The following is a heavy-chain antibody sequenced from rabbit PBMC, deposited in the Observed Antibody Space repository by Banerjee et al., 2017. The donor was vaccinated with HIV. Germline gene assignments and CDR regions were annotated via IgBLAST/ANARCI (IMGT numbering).Heavy chain of an antibody. Sequence: QSLEESGGGLVKPGGTLTLTCKASGIDFSSYYYMCWVRQAPGKGLELIACIYTSSSNTWYASWVNGRFTISRSTSLNTVDLKMTSLTAADTATYFCAREDISVWGFNLWGPGTLVTVS. J-gene: IGHJ4*01. V-gene: IGHV1S43*01. D-gene: IGHD4-1*01. CDR1: GIDFSSYYY. CDR3: AREDISVWGFNL. CDR2: IYTSSSNT.